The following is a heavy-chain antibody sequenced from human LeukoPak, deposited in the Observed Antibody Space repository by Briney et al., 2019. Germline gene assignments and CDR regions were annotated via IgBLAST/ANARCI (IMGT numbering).Heavy chain of an antibody. CDR3: AASIDSSGFLDY. Sequence: SETLSLTCAVYGGSSSGYYWSWIRQPPGKGLEWIGEINHSGSTNYNPSLKSRVTISVDTSKNQFSLKLSSVTAADTAVYYCAASIDSSGFLDYWGQGTLVTVSS. V-gene: IGHV4-34*01. CDR1: GGSSSGYY. J-gene: IGHJ4*02. CDR2: INHSGST. D-gene: IGHD3-22*01.